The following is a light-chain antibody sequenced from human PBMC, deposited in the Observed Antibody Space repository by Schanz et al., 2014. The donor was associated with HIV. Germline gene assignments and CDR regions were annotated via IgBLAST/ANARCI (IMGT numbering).Light chain of an antibody. J-gene: IGLJ1*01. V-gene: IGLV2-8*01. CDR2: EVT. CDR1: SSTVGDYNW. Sequence: QSALTQPPSASGSPGQSVTISCTGTSSTVGDYNWVSWHQQHPGRAPKVIIYEVTKRPSGVPDRFSGSKSGNTASLTVSGLQAEDEADYYCSSYAGSSTPYVFGAGTKLTVL. CDR3: SSYAGSSTPYV.